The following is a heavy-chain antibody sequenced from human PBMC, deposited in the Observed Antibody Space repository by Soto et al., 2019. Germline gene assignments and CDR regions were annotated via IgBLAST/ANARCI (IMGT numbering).Heavy chain of an antibody. Sequence: QVQLQQWGAGLLKPSETLSLTCAVYGGSFSGYYWSWIRQPPGKGLEWIGEINHSGSTNYNPSLKSRVTISIDTSKNQFSLKLSSVTGADTAVYYCARRRSGSYYRGGYYYDRMDVWGQGTTVTVSS. V-gene: IGHV4-34*01. CDR3: ARRRSGSYYRGGYYYDRMDV. CDR1: GGSFSGYY. D-gene: IGHD3-10*01. J-gene: IGHJ6*02. CDR2: INHSGST.